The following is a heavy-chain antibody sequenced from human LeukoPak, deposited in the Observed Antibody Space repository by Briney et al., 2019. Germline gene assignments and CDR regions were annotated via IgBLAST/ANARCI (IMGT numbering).Heavy chain of an antibody. D-gene: IGHD2-2*01. CDR1: GGSFSGYY. V-gene: IGHV4-34*01. CDR2: INHSGST. Sequence: SETLSLTCAVYGGSFSGYYWSWIRQPPGKGLEWMGEINHSGSTNYNPSLKSRVTISVDTSKNQFSLKLSSVTAADTAVYYCARQVEVVPAAMPNTFDYWGQGTLVTVSS. CDR3: ARQVEVVPAAMPNTFDY. J-gene: IGHJ4*02.